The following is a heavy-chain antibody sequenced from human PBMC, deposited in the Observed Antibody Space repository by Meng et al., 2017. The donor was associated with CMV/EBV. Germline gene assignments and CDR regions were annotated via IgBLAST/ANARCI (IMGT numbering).Heavy chain of an antibody. CDR3: ARITVGAIDY. D-gene: IGHD1-26*01. CDR2: ISGSGGST. Sequence: LSCAASGFTFSSYAMSWVRQAPGKGLEWVSAISGSGGSTYYADSVKGRFTISRDNSKNTLYLQMNSLRAEDTAVYYCARITVGAIDYWGQGTLVTVSS. CDR1: GFTFSSYA. J-gene: IGHJ4*02. V-gene: IGHV3-23*01.